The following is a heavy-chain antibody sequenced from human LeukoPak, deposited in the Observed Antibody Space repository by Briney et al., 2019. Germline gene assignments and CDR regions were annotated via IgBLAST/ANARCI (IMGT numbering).Heavy chain of an antibody. D-gene: IGHD6-6*01. J-gene: IGHJ6*03. Sequence: SQTLSLTCTVSGGSISSGGYYWSWIRQPPGKGLEWIGEINHSGSTNCNPSLKSRVTISVDTSKNQFSLKLSSVTAADTAVYYCARGPRRAARQKYYYYYYMDVWGKGTTVTVSS. V-gene: IGHV4-30-2*01. CDR2: INHSGST. CDR1: GGSISSGGYY. CDR3: ARGPRRAARQKYYYYYYMDV.